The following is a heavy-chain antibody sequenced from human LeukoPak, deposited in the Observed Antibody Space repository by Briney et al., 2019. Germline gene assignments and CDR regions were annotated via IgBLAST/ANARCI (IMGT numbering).Heavy chain of an antibody. CDR3: AKNLWGYCSNTSYYLYYYYYMDV. CDR1: GFPFSSYA. J-gene: IGHJ6*03. V-gene: IGHV3-23*01. Sequence: PGGSLILSCSASGFPFSSYAMSSVRQATGKGLEWVSAMSGSGGSTYYADSVKGRFTISRDNSKNTRYLQMKSLRADVTSVYDSAKNLWGYCSNTSYYLYYYYYMDVWGKGTTVTVSS. D-gene: IGHD2-2*01. CDR2: MSGSGGST.